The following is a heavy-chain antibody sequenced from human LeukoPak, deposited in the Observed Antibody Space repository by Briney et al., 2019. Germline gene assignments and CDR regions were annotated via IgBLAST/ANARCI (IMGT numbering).Heavy chain of an antibody. CDR2: ITSDGGGT. CDR1: GFTFSSYA. D-gene: IGHD3-22*01. V-gene: IGHV3-64D*09. J-gene: IGHJ4*02. CDR3: VKAHRDSSGYYYGD. Sequence: GGSLRLSCSASGFTFSSYAMHWVRQAPGKGLEYVSAITSDGGGTYYADSVKARFTISRDNSKNTLYLQMSSLRDEDTAVYYCVKAHRDSSGYYYGDWGQGTLVTVSS.